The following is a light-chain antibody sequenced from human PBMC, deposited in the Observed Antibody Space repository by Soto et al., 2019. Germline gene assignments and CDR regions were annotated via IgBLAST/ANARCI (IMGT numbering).Light chain of an antibody. J-gene: IGLJ1*01. CDR1: NSDVGGYNY. CDR3: SSYTSSSTYV. Sequence: QSVLTQPASVAGSPGQSITISCTGTNSDVGGYNYVSWYQQHPGKAPKLMICDVSNRPSGGSNRFSGSKSGNTASLTISGLQAEDEADYYCSSYTSSSTYVFGTGTKVT. V-gene: IGLV2-14*01. CDR2: DVS.